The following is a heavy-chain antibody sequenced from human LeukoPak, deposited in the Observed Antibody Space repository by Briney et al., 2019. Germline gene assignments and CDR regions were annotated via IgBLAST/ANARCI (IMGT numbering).Heavy chain of an antibody. J-gene: IGHJ5*02. V-gene: IGHV1-18*01. Sequence: ASVKVSCKASGYSFTSNAMQWVRQAPGQGLEWMGWISAYNGNTNYAQKLQGRVTMTTDTSTSTAYMELRSLRSDDTAVYYCAREGGSRANWFDPWGQGTLVTVSS. CDR3: AREGGSRANWFDP. CDR2: ISAYNGNT. CDR1: GYSFTSNA. D-gene: IGHD5-12*01.